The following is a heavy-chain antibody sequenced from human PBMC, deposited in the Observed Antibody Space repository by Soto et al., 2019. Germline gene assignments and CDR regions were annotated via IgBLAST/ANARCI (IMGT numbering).Heavy chain of an antibody. CDR2: ISSSGSTI. Sequence: QVQVVESGGGLVKPGGSLRLSCAASGFTFSDYYMSWICQAPGKGLEWVSYISSSGSTIYYADSVKGRFTISRDNANNSLYLQMNSLRAEDTAVYYCARAQHDSSGYVYYYYYGMDVWGQGTTVTVSS. CDR3: ARAQHDSSGYVYYYYYGMDV. D-gene: IGHD3-22*01. J-gene: IGHJ6*02. CDR1: GFTFSDYY. V-gene: IGHV3-11*01.